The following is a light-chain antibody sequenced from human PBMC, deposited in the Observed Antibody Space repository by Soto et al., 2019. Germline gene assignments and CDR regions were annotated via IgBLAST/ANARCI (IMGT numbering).Light chain of an antibody. CDR3: SSYTSSSFWV. CDR1: SSDVGGYNY. CDR2: EVS. J-gene: IGLJ3*02. Sequence: QSALTQPASVSGSPGQSITISCTGTSSDVGGYNYVSWYQQHPGKAPKLMIYEVSNRPSGISNRFSGSKSGNTASLTISGLQAEDEADYYGSSYTSSSFWVFGGGTKLTVL. V-gene: IGLV2-14*01.